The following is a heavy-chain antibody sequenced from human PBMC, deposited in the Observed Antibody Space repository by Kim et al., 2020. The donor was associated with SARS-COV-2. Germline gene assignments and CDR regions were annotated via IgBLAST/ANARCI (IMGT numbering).Heavy chain of an antibody. CDR1: GFAFSTYG. CDR3: ARDRTGYYYGMDV. J-gene: IGHJ6*02. V-gene: IGHV3-33*01. CDR2: IWYDGRNK. Sequence: GGSLRLSCAASGFAFSTYGMHWVRQALGKGLEWVAVIWYDGRNKYYADSVKGRFTISRDNSKNTVYLEMNSLRVEDTAVYYCARDRTGYYYGMDVWGQGT.